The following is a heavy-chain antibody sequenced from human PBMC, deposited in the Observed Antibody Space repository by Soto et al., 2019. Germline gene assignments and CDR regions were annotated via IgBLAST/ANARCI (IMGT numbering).Heavy chain of an antibody. CDR2: INPSGGST. J-gene: IGHJ4*02. D-gene: IGHD3-10*01. V-gene: IGHV1-46*03. CDR3: ARGLEITMVRGVSFDY. Sequence: QVQLVQSGAEVKKPGASVKVSCKASGYTFTSYYMHWVRQAPGQGLEWMGIINPSGGSTSDAQKCQGRVTMTRDTSTSTVYMELSSLRSEDTAVYYCARGLEITMVRGVSFDYWGQGTLVTVSS. CDR1: GYTFTSYY.